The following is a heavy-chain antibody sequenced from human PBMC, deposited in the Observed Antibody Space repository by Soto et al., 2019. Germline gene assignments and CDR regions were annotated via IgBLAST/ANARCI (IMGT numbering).Heavy chain of an antibody. V-gene: IGHV3-11*01. CDR3: ARDVRITMIVVVSRAFDI. J-gene: IGHJ3*02. D-gene: IGHD3-22*01. CDR2: ISSSGSTI. CDR1: GFTFSDYY. Sequence: GGSLRLSCAASGFTFSDYYMSWIRQAPGKGLEWVSYISSSGSTIYYADSVKGRFTISRGNAKNSLYLQMNSLRAEDTAVYYCARDVRITMIVVVSRAFDIWGQGTMVTVSS.